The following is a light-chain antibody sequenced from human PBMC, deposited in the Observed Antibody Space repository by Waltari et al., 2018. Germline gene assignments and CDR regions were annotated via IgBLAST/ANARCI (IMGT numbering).Light chain of an antibody. CDR2: EAN. Sequence: QSALTQPASVSGSPGQSITISSTGTSSDIASYNLVSWYQQHPGKAPKPIIYEANKRPSGVSSRFSGSKSGNTASLTISGPQAEDEANYYCYAYAGTRGVFGTGTKVTVL. CDR3: YAYAGTRGV. CDR1: SSDIASYNL. V-gene: IGLV2-23*01. J-gene: IGLJ1*01.